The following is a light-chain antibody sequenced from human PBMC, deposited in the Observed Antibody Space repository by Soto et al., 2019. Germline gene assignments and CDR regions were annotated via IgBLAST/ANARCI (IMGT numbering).Light chain of an antibody. J-gene: IGKJ4*01. V-gene: IGKV1-13*02. CDR3: QQFNSYPLT. CDR1: QDISSA. CDR2: DAS. Sequence: AIQLTQSPSSLSASVGDRVTITCQASQDISSALAWYQQKPGKAPKLLISDASSLESGVPSRFSGSGSGTDFTLTISSLQPEDFAASYCQQFNSYPLTFGGGTKVEIE.